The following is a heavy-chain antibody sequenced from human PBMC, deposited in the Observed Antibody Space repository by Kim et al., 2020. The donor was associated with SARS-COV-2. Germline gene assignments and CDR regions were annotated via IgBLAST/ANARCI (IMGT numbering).Heavy chain of an antibody. J-gene: IGHJ5*02. Sequence: SETLSLTCNVSGGSMNRDDCWSWIRQSPGKGLEWIGYTYYSGVTLYNPSLKSRLTISVDKSNNQFSLTLSSVTAADTAVYYCARTHENYDSWYDPWGPGTLVTVSS. CDR2: TYYSGVT. D-gene: IGHD3-9*01. CDR3: ARTHENYDSWYDP. CDR1: GGSMNRDDC. V-gene: IGHV4-30-4*01.